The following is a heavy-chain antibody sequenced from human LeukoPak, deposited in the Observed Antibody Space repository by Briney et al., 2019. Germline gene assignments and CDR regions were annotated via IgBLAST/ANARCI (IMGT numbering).Heavy chain of an antibody. V-gene: IGHV1-46*01. CDR3: ARDYVDDIPMIKDY. D-gene: IGHD2-8*01. J-gene: IGHJ4*02. CDR2: INLSGGST. Sequence: AASVKVSCKASGYTFTSYHMHWLRQAPGQGLEWMGKINLSGGSTTYAQKFQGRVTMTRDTSTSTVYMELSSLRSEDTAVYYCARDYVDDIPMIKDYWGQGTLVTVSS. CDR1: GYTFTSYH.